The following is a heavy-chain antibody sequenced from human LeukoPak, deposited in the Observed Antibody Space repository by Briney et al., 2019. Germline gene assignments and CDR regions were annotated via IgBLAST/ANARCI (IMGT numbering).Heavy chain of an antibody. CDR1: GFTFSSYA. Sequence: GRSLRLSCAASGFTFSSYAMRWVRQAPGKGLEWVAVISYDGSNKYYADSVKGRFTISRDNSKNTLYLQMNSLRAEDTAVYYCAMTYWGQGTLVTVSS. CDR2: ISYDGSNK. V-gene: IGHV3-30*04. J-gene: IGHJ4*02. CDR3: AMTY.